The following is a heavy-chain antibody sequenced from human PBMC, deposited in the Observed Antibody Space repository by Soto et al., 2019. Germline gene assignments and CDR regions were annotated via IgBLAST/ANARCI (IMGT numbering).Heavy chain of an antibody. J-gene: IGHJ6*04. CDR3: ASTRESYRSLRV. D-gene: IGHD1-26*01. CDR1: GFTFSSYW. V-gene: IGHV3-7*01. CDR2: IKQDGSEK. Sequence: GGSLRLSCAASGFTFSSYWMSWVRQAPGKRLEWVANIKQDGSEKYYVDSVKGRFTISRDNAKNSLYLQMNSLRAEDTAVYYCASTRESYRSLRVWGKGTTVTVSS.